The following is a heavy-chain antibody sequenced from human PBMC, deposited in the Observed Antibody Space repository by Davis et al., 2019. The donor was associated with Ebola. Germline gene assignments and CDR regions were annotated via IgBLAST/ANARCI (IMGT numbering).Heavy chain of an antibody. V-gene: IGHV4-34*01. D-gene: IGHD2-2*01. Sequence: SETLSLTCAVYGGSFSGYYWSWIRQPPGKGLEWIGEINHSGSTNHNPSLKSRVTISVDTSKNLFSLKLSSVTAADTAVYYCAGGPRHCSSTSCFLYYYYGMDVWGQGTTVTVSS. CDR1: GGSFSGYY. CDR2: INHSGST. J-gene: IGHJ6*02. CDR3: AGGPRHCSSTSCFLYYYYGMDV.